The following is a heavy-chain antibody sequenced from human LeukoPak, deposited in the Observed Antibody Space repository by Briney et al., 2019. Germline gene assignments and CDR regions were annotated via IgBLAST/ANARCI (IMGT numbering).Heavy chain of an antibody. V-gene: IGHV4-39*01. CDR3: ARGARL. Sequence: SETLSLTCTVSDGSISSSSYYWGWIRQPPGKGLEWIGSFSYTGSTYYNPSLKSRATISVDTSKNQLSLKLSSVTAADTAVYYCARGARLWGQGTLVTVSS. CDR2: FSYTGST. J-gene: IGHJ4*02. CDR1: DGSISSSSYY.